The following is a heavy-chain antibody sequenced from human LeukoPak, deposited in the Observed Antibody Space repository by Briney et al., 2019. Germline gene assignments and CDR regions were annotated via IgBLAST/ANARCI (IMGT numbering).Heavy chain of an antibody. D-gene: IGHD7-27*01. Sequence: GGSLRLSCAASGFTVNSNYMTWVRQAPGKGLEWVSVLYSGGDTYYADSVKGRFTISRDNSKNTLYLQMNSLRAEDTAVYYCAKGTANWGSYYMDVWGKGTTVTVSS. CDR1: GFTVNSNY. CDR2: LYSGGDT. CDR3: AKGTANWGSYYMDV. V-gene: IGHV3-53*01. J-gene: IGHJ6*03.